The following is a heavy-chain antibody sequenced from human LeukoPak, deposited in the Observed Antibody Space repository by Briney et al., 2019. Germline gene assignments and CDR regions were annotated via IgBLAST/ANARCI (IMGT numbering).Heavy chain of an antibody. Sequence: PSETLSLTCTVSGSSITSDYYWAWIRQPPGKGLEWIASKYHTGATYYNPSLKSRVSISLDTSKNRFSLKMISVTAADTAVYYCAREGTHTINWYHWFDPWGQGTLVTVSS. CDR2: KYHTGAT. CDR1: GSSITSDYY. D-gene: IGHD6-13*01. V-gene: IGHV4-38-2*02. J-gene: IGHJ5*02. CDR3: AREGTHTINWYHWFDP.